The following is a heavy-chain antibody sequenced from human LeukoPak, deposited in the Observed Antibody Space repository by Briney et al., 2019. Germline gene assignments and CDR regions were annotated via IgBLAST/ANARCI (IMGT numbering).Heavy chain of an antibody. V-gene: IGHV3-53*01. CDR2: IYSDGAT. J-gene: IGHJ4*02. CDR1: GFTVSNSY. D-gene: IGHD4-23*01. Sequence: GGSLRLSCAASGFTVSNSYMSWVRQAPGKGLEWVSIIYSDGATYYADSVKGRFTISRDNSKNTLYLQMNSLRAEDTAVYYCARARWYLDYWGQGALVTVSS. CDR3: ARARWYLDY.